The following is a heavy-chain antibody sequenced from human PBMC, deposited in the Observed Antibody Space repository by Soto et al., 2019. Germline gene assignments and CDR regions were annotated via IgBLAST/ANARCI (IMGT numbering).Heavy chain of an antibody. Sequence: GGSLRLSCAASGFTFSDYYMSWIRQAPGKGLEWVSYISSSGSTIYYADSVKGRFTISRDNAKNSLYLKMNSLRAEDTAVNYCRRGWGIAAAGTVWFDPGGRGPLVTVS. CDR1: GFTFSDYY. CDR3: RRGWGIAAAGTVWFDP. D-gene: IGHD6-13*01. V-gene: IGHV3-11*01. CDR2: ISSSGSTI. J-gene: IGHJ5*02.